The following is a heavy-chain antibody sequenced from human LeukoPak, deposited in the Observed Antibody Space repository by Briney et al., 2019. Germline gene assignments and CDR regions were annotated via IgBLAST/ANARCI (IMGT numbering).Heavy chain of an antibody. CDR1: GYTLTELS. J-gene: IGHJ4*02. V-gene: IGHV1-24*01. CDR3: AISRGGYSGYAHRGGFDY. Sequence: ASVKVSCKVSGYTLTELSMHWVRQAPGKGLEWMGGFDPEDGETIYAQKFQGRVTMTEDTSTDTAYMELSSLRSEDTAVYYCAISRGGYSGYAHRGGFDYWGQGTLVTVSS. CDR2: FDPEDGET. D-gene: IGHD5-12*01.